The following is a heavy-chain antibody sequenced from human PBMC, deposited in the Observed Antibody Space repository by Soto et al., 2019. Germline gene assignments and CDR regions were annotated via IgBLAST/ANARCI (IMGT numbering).Heavy chain of an antibody. CDR2: IYYTGTT. V-gene: IGHV4-39*01. J-gene: IGHJ5*02. Sequence: PSETLSLTCTVSGGSMSTSSYYWGWFRQPPGKGLEWIGSIYYTGTTYYNPSLKSRVTISQDMSKNQFSLKLTSVTDADTAVYYCARPTRYCATINCYPGIDPWGQGTLVTVSS. D-gene: IGHD2-8*01. CDR1: GGSMSTSSYY. CDR3: ARPTRYCATINCYPGIDP.